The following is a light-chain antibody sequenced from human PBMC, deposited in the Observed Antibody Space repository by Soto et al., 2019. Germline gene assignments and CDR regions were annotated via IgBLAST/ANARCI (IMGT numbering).Light chain of an antibody. CDR3: QHYNYWPYT. J-gene: IGKJ2*01. CDR1: ETVRSN. CDR2: AAS. V-gene: IGKV3D-15*01. Sequence: EIVLTQSPGTLSLSPGERATLSCRASETVRSNLAWYQQKPGQAPRLLIYAASTRATGIPARFIGNGSGTEFTLTISSLQSEDFAVYYCQHYNYWPYTFGQGTKVDIK.